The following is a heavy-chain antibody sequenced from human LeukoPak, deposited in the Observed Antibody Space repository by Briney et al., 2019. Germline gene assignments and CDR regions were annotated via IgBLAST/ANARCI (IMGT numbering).Heavy chain of an antibody. CDR2: ISGSGGNT. D-gene: IGHD6-6*01. J-gene: IGHJ4*02. Sequence: GGSLRLSCAPSGFTFSSHAMSWVRQAPGMGLEWLSAISGSGGNTYYADSVKGRFTISRDNSQNTLSLQMNSLRAEDTAVYFCAKAGYRGSSVNYFDYWGQGTLVTVSS. V-gene: IGHV3-23*01. CDR3: AKAGYRGSSVNYFDY. CDR1: GFTFSSHA.